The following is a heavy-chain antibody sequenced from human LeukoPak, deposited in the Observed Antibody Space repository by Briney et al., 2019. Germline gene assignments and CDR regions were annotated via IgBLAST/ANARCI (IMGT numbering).Heavy chain of an antibody. D-gene: IGHD3-10*01. CDR3: ARDVGSGSYSASDY. CDR1: GFTFSRYS. J-gene: IGHJ4*02. V-gene: IGHV3-21*01. Sequence: GSLRLSFAASGFTFSRYSMKWVRQAPGKGLEWVSFIGSSSSYIYYADSVKGRFTISRDNAKNSLYLQMNSLRAEDTAVYYCARDVGSGSYSASDYWGQGTRVTVSS. CDR2: IGSSSSYI.